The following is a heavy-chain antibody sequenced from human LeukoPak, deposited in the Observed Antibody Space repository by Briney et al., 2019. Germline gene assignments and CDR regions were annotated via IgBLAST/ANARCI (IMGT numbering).Heavy chain of an antibody. CDR2: IIPIFGTA. V-gene: IGHV1-69*05. D-gene: IGHD6-19*01. CDR3: ARDSQGAVAGDY. CDR1: GGTFSSYA. J-gene: IGHJ4*02. Sequence: SVKVSCKASGGTFSSYAISWVRQAPGQGLEWMGGIIPIFGTANYAQKFQGRVTMTTDTSTSTAYIELRSLRSDDTAVYYCARDSQGAVAGDYWGQGTLVTVSS.